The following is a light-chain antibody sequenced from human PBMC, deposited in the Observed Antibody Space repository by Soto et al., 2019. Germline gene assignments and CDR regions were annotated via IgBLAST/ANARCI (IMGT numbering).Light chain of an antibody. CDR1: QSLSSNF. CDR2: GAS. CDR3: QQYDSSFPA. V-gene: IGKV3-20*01. J-gene: IGKJ1*01. Sequence: PGEGATLSCRASQSLSSNFLAWYQQRPGQAPRLLIYGASSRATGIPDRFSGSGSGTDFTLTISRLEPEDFVLYYCQQYDSSFPAFGQGTKVDIK.